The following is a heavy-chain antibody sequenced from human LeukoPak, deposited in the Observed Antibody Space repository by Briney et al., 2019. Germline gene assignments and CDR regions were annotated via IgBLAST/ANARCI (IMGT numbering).Heavy chain of an antibody. D-gene: IGHD3-22*01. Sequence: GSLRLSCAASGFTFRNYVIHWVRQAPGMGLEWVAVTSSDLNVKLYADSVKGRFTIFRDNSKNTLYLQMNSLRAEDTAVYYCAKVRYDSSGYQSPYFDYWGQGTLVTVSS. CDR1: GFTFRNYV. CDR3: AKVRYDSSGYQSPYFDY. V-gene: IGHV3-30*18. CDR2: TSSDLNVK. J-gene: IGHJ4*02.